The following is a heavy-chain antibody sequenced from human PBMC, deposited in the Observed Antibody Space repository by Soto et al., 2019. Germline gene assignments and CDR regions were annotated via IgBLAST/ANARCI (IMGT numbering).Heavy chain of an antibody. D-gene: IGHD3-22*01. CDR2: ISYDGSNK. Sequence: ESGGGVVQPGRSLRLSCAASGFTFSSYAMHWVRQAPGKGLEWVAVISYDGSNKYYADSVKGRFTISRDNSKNTLYLQMNSLRAEDTAVYYCARDGTYYYDSSGYSGLYDYWGQGTLVTVSS. CDR3: ARDGTYYYDSSGYSGLYDY. V-gene: IGHV3-30-3*01. J-gene: IGHJ4*02. CDR1: GFTFSSYA.